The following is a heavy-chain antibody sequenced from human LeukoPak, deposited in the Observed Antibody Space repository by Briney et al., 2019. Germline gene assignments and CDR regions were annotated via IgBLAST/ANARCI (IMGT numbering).Heavy chain of an antibody. V-gene: IGHV1-2*02. Sequence: ASVKVSCKASGYTFTGYYMHWVRQAPGQGLEWMGWINPNSGGTNYAQKFQGRVTMTRDTSISTAYMELSRLRSDDTAVYYCASRGYCSSTSCNTDYYFDYWGQGTLDTVSS. J-gene: IGHJ4*02. CDR1: GYTFTGYY. CDR3: ASRGYCSSTSCNTDYYFDY. CDR2: INPNSGGT. D-gene: IGHD2-2*02.